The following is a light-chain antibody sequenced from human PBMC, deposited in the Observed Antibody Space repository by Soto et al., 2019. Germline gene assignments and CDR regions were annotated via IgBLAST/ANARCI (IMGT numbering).Light chain of an antibody. CDR3: QHYNSYSEA. J-gene: IGKJ1*01. CDR1: QSISSY. CDR2: DAS. V-gene: IGKV1-5*01. Sequence: DIPMTQSPSSLSESVGAIVTISCRASQSISSYLNWYQQKPGKAPKLLIFDASSLESGVPSRFSGSGSGTEFTLTISSLQPDDFATYYCQHYNSYSEAFGQGTKVDIK.